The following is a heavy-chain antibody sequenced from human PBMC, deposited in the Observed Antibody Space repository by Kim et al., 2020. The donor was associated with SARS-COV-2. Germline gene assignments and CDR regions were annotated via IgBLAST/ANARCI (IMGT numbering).Heavy chain of an antibody. Sequence: GGSLRLSCAASGFSVSSHYTSWVRQAPGKGLEWVSVIHSGTSTYYADSVKGRFTISRNNSKNTVYLQMNRLRVEDTAVCYCARRQNYYDSSGSLYGLDLWGQGTAVTVSS. CDR2: IHSGTST. CDR3: ARRQNYYDSSGSLYGLDL. J-gene: IGHJ6*02. D-gene: IGHD3-22*01. CDR1: GFSVSSHY. V-gene: IGHV3-53*01.